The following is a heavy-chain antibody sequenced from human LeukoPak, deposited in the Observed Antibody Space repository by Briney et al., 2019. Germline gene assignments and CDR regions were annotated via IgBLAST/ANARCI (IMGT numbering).Heavy chain of an antibody. D-gene: IGHD3-10*01. CDR1: GFTFSNYC. J-gene: IGHJ3*02. V-gene: IGHV3-7*03. CDR2: IIQDGSQK. CDR3: ARIGSETYHDAYDI. Sequence: GGSLRPSCAASGFTFSNYCLGWVRQAPGKGLEWVANIIQDGSQKYYVDSVKGRLTISRDNAKNSLYLQMNSLGAEDTAMYYCARIGSETYHDAYDIWDQGTMVTVFS.